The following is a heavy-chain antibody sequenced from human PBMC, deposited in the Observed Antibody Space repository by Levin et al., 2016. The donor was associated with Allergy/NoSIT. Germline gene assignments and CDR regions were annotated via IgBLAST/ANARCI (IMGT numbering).Heavy chain of an antibody. J-gene: IGHJ4*02. CDR3: ARAQETYRLMDS. Sequence: LWSRVTISVDTSKNQFSLKVTSVTVADTAVYYCARAQETYRLMDSWGQGTLVTVSS. V-gene: IGHV4-59*01.